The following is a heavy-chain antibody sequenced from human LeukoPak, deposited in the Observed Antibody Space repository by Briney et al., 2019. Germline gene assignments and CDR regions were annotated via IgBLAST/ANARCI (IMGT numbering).Heavy chain of an antibody. CDR3: ARGDYYDSKINWFDP. CDR1: GGSFSGYY. D-gene: IGHD3-22*01. Sequence: PSETLSLTCAVYGGSFSGYYWSWIRQPPGKGLEWIGEINHSGSTNYNPSLKSRVTISVDTSKNQFSLKLSSVTAADTAVYYCARGDYYDSKINWFDPWGQGTLVTVSS. J-gene: IGHJ5*02. CDR2: INHSGST. V-gene: IGHV4-34*01.